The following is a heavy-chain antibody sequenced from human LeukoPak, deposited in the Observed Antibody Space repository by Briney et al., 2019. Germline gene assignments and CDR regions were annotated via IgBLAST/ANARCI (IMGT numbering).Heavy chain of an antibody. V-gene: IGHV1-8*01. CDR1: GYTFTRFD. Sequence: ASVKVSCKASGYTFTRFDINWVRQTTGQVLEWMGWMNPNSGNKGYAQKLQDRYTMTMNTSTSTAYMELTSLTSEDTAVYYCARGQKSSGYWFDPWGQRTLVTVSS. D-gene: IGHD3-22*01. CDR3: ARGQKSSGYWFDP. J-gene: IGHJ5*02. CDR2: MNPNSGNK.